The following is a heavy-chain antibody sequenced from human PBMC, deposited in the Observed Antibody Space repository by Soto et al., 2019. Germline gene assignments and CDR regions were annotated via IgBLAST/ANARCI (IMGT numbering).Heavy chain of an antibody. CDR1: GYTFVTYD. D-gene: IGHD5-12*01. J-gene: IGHJ5*02. Sequence: QVHLVQSGVEVKTPGASVKVSCQASGYTFVTYDISWVRQAPGQGLEWMVWISTYSGDTKYAQKFQGRVPMTKDTSTTTAYLDLRTLRSDDTAVYYCARHHGPTTSENWFDPWGQGTLVTVSS. V-gene: IGHV1-18*01. CDR3: ARHHGPTTSENWFDP. CDR2: ISTYSGDT.